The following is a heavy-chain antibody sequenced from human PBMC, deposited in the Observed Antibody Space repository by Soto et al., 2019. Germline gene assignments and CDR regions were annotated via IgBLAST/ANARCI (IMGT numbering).Heavy chain of an antibody. V-gene: IGHV1-69*06. J-gene: IGHJ4*02. CDR3: ARGNGDYAQYYFDY. CDR1: GGTFSSHA. Sequence: SVKVSCKASGGTFSSHAISWVRQAPGQGLEWMGGIIPIFGTANYAQKFQGRVTITADKSTSTDYMELSSLRSEDTAVYYCARGNGDYAQYYFDYWGQGTLVTVYS. D-gene: IGHD4-17*01. CDR2: IIPIFGTA.